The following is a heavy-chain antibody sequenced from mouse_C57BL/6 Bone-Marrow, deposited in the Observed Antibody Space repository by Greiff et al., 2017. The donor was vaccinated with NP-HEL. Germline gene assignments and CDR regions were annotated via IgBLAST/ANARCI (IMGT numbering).Heavy chain of an antibody. CDR3: ARLGAVDYDYAMDY. CDR1: GYAFTNYL. D-gene: IGHD1-1*01. J-gene: IGHJ4*01. V-gene: IGHV1-54*01. Sequence: VQLQQSGAELVRPGTSVKVSCKASGYAFTNYLIEWVKQRPGQGLEWIGVINPGSGGTNYNEKFKGKATLTADKSSSTAYMQLSSLTSEDSAVYFCARLGAVDYDYAMDYWGQGTSVTVSS. CDR2: INPGSGGT.